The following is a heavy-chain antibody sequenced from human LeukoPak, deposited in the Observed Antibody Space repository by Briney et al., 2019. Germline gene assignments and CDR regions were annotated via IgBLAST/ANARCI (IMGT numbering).Heavy chain of an antibody. CDR3: ARGIAAAGTRSHYYYMDV. CDR1: GGSFSGYY. J-gene: IGHJ6*03. V-gene: IGHV4-34*01. D-gene: IGHD6-13*01. CDR2: INHSGST. Sequence: PSETLSLTCAVYGGSFSGYYWSWIRQPPGKGLEWIGEINHSGSTNYNPSLKSRVTISVDTSKNQFPLKLSSETAADTAVYYCARGIAAAGTRSHYYYMDVWGKGTTVTVSS.